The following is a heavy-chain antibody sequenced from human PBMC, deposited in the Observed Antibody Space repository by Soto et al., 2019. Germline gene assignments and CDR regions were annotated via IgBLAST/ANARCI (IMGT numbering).Heavy chain of an antibody. J-gene: IGHJ4*02. CDR3: ASNRISGYTPFDY. CDR1: GFPFSSYW. Sequence: PGGSLRLSCADSGFPFSSYWMSWVRQAPWKGLEWVANIKQDGSEKHYVDSVKGRFTISRDNAKNSLYLQMNSLRTEDTAVYYCASNRISGYTPFDYWGQGTLVTVSS. D-gene: IGHD3-22*01. CDR2: IKQDGSEK. V-gene: IGHV3-7*01.